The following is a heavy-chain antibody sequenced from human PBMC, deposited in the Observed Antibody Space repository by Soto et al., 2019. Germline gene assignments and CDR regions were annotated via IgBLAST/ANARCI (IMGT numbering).Heavy chain of an antibody. CDR2: INHSGST. CDR1: GGSFSGYY. J-gene: IGHJ6*02. CDR3: ARGRYSSGWYAGGYYYGMDV. D-gene: IGHD6-19*01. Sequence: SETLSLTCAVYGGSFSGYYWSWIRQPPGKGLEWIGEINHSGSTNYNPSLKSRVTISVDTSKNQFSLKLSSVTAADTAVYYCARGRYSSGWYAGGYYYGMDVWGQGTTVTVSS. V-gene: IGHV4-34*01.